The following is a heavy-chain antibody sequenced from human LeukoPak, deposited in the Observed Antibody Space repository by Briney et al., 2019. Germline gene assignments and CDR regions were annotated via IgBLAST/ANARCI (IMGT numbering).Heavy chain of an antibody. J-gene: IGHJ4*02. CDR1: GFTFSSYS. CDR3: ARAPVYCSSTSCYSPSWFDY. D-gene: IGHD2-2*01. Sequence: GGSLRLSCAASGFTFSSYSMNWVRQAPGKGLEWVSSISSSSSYIYYADSVKGRFTISRDNATNSLYLQMNSLRAEDTAVYYCARAPVYCSSTSCYSPSWFDYWGQGTLVTASS. CDR2: ISSSSSYI. V-gene: IGHV3-21*01.